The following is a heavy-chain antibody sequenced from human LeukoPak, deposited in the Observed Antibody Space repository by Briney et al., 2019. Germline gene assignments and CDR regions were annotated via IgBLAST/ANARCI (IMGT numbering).Heavy chain of an antibody. J-gene: IGHJ5*02. V-gene: IGHV3-23*01. Sequence: GGSLRRSCAASGFTFRDYSMSWVRQAPGKGLEWVSNIRSTGGDTYYTDSVKGRFTISRDNSKNTLYLEMNSLRAEDTAVYYCAKGGYTTWFDPWGQGTLVTVSS. CDR1: GFTFRDYS. CDR3: AKGGYTTWFDP. CDR2: IRSTGGDT. D-gene: IGHD2-15*01.